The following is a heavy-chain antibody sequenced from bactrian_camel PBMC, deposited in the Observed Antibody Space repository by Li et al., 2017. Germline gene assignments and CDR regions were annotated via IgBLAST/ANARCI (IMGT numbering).Heavy chain of an antibody. J-gene: IGHJ4*01. D-gene: IGHD2*01. V-gene: IGHV3S1*01. Sequence: HVQLVESGGGSVQAGGSLKLTCKVSGYIYSTYCMGWYRQAPGKGREGVAAIYTRGGTTNYADSVKGRFTISENADNTLYLQMNSLKPDDSAMYYCAVRLSSVCYNRAETFEYWGQGTQVTVS. CDR2: IYTRGGTT. CDR3: AVRLSSVCYNRAETFEY. CDR1: GYIYSTYC.